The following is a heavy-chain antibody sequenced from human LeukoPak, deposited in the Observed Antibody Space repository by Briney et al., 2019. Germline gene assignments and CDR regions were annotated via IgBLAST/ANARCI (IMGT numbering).Heavy chain of an antibody. J-gene: IGHJ6*03. D-gene: IGHD3-10*01. CDR1: GFTFSSYG. CDR2: IRYDGSNK. Sequence: GGSLRLSCAASGFTFSSYGMHWVRQAPGKGLEWVAFIRYDGSNKYYADSVKGRFTISRDNSKNTLYLQMNSLRVEDTAVYYCARGAEESDLYYYYYMDVWGKGTTVTVSS. V-gene: IGHV3-30*02. CDR3: ARGAEESDLYYYYYMDV.